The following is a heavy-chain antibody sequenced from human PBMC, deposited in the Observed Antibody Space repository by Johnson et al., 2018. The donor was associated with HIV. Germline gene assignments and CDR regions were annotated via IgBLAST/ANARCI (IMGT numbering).Heavy chain of an antibody. J-gene: IGHJ3*02. CDR2: ISYDGSNK. V-gene: IGHV3-30*01. D-gene: IGHD3-10*01. CDR3: ARVGGSWMLDAFDI. Sequence: QVQLVESGGGLVKPGGSLRLSCVASGFTFSDYYMSWIRQAPGKGLEWVAVISYDGSNKYYADSVKGRFTISRDNSKNTLYLQMNSLRAGDSAVYYCARVGGSWMLDAFDIWGQGTVVTVSS. CDR1: GFTFSDYY.